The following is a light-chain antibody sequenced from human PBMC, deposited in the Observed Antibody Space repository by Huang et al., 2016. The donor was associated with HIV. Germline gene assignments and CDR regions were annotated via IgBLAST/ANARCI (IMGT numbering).Light chain of an antibody. CDR1: QDIRSS. J-gene: IGKJ4*01. V-gene: IGKV1-9*01. Sequence: IQLTQSPSPLSAFVGDTVTITCRASQDIRSSLAWYQQQPGKAPTLLIYGASTLLSGVPSSFSGSGSGTDFTLTISRLQPEDFATYYCQQLSSFPLTFGGGTKVEIK. CDR3: QQLSSFPLT. CDR2: GAS.